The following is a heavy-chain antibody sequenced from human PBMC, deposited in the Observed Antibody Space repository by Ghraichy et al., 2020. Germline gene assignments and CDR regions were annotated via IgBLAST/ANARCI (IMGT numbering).Heavy chain of an antibody. CDR3: ARERQQWLAYHDY. D-gene: IGHD6-19*01. J-gene: IGHJ4*02. Sequence: GGSLRLSCAASGFTFSSYGMHWVRQAPGKGLEWVAVIWYDGSNKYYADSVKGRFTISRDNSKNTLYLQMNSLRAEDTAVYYCARERQQWLAYHDYWGQGTLVTVSS. V-gene: IGHV3-33*01. CDR1: GFTFSSYG. CDR2: IWYDGSNK.